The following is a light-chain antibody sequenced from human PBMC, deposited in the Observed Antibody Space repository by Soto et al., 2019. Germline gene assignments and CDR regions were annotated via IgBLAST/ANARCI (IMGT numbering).Light chain of an antibody. CDR3: QHSYTAPCT. Sequence: DIQMTQSPPSLSASVGDRVTITCRASQSISNSLNWYQQKPGKAPKVLISAASSLQSGVPSRFTASGSETDFTLTISSVQPEDFATYFCQHSYTAPCTFGQGSKLQIK. J-gene: IGKJ2*02. V-gene: IGKV1-39*01. CDR2: AAS. CDR1: QSISNS.